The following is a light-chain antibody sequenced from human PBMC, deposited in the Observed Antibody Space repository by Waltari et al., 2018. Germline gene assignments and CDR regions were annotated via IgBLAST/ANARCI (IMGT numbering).Light chain of an antibody. CDR1: SSDIGNYNR. J-gene: IGLJ3*02. Sequence: QSALTQPPSVSGSPGQSVTISCTGTSSDIGNYNRVSWYQQPPVTAPKLMIYDVTNRPSGVPARFSGSKSGNTASLTISGLQAEDEADYYCSSYTSSSTWVFGGGTKLTVL. CDR3: SSYTSSSTWV. CDR2: DVT. V-gene: IGLV2-18*02.